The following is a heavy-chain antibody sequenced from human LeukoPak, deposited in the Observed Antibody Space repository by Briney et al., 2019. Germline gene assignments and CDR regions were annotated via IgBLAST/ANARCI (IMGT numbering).Heavy chain of an antibody. CDR2: ISGSGGST. CDR3: ARFSSGWSPSGFDY. CDR1: GFTFSSYA. Sequence: GGSLRLSCAASGFTFSSYAMIWVRQAPGKGLEWVSTISGSGGSTYYADSVKGRFTISRDSSKNTLYLQMNSLRVEDTAVYYCARFSSGWSPSGFDYWGQGTLVTVSS. D-gene: IGHD6-19*01. J-gene: IGHJ4*02. V-gene: IGHV3-23*01.